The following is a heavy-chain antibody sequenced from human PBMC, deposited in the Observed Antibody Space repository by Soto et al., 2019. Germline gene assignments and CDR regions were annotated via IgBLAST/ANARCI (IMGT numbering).Heavy chain of an antibody. D-gene: IGHD2-8*01. Sequence: RLSCAASGFTFGSYWMSWVRQAPGKGLEWVSSINGRGNYRYYTDSVEGRFTISRDNAQNSLYLQMNSLRVEDTGVYYCAREDGVGGDTSAFYHSDKATMVAASS. CDR2: INGRGNYR. CDR1: GFTFGSYW. V-gene: IGHV3-21*01. J-gene: IGHJ4*01. CDR3: AREDGVGGDTSAFYH.